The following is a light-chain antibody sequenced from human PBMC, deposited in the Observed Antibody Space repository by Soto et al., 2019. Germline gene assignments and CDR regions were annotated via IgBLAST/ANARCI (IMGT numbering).Light chain of an antibody. Sequence: DIQMNQSPSTASAWVGDWITIACGASQGISSWLAWYQQKPGKAPKLLIYDVSSLESGVPSRFSGSGSGTEFTLTICSVQPDDFATYYCQQYNPYSPWTFGQGTKVDIK. V-gene: IGKV1-5*01. J-gene: IGKJ1*01. CDR1: QGISSW. CDR3: QQYNPYSPWT. CDR2: DVS.